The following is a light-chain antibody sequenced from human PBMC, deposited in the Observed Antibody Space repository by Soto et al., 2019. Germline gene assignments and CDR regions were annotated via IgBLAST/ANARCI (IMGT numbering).Light chain of an antibody. CDR2: GNN. CDR3: AAWDDSLSGVV. Sequence: QLVLTQPPSASGTPGQTVTISSSGSSSNIGTNYVSWYQQLPGTAPKLLIYGNNQWPSGVPDRFSGSRSGTSASLAISGLRSEDEADYYCAAWDDSLSGVVFGGGTKLTVL. V-gene: IGLV1-47*01. J-gene: IGLJ3*02. CDR1: SSNIGTNY.